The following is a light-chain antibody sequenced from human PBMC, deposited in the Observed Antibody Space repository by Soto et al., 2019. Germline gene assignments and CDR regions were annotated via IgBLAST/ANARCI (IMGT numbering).Light chain of an antibody. V-gene: IGKV4-1*01. CDR2: WAS. Sequence: DIVMTQSPDSLAVSLGERATINCKSSQSVLYSSNNKNYLSWYQQKAGQAPKLLIYWASTRESGVPDRFSGSGSGTDFTLTISSLQAEDVAVYYCQQYYRTPRTFGQGTKV. CDR3: QQYYRTPRT. CDR1: QSVLYSSNNKNY. J-gene: IGKJ1*01.